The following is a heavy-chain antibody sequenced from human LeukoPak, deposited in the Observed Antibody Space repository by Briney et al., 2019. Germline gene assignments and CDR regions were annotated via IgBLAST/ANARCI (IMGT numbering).Heavy chain of an antibody. D-gene: IGHD3-22*01. Sequence: ASVKVSCKASGYIFTAYYIHWLRQAPGQGLEWMGYINPSNGDTHYAQKLQGRVTMTTDTSTSTAYMELRSLRSDDTAVYYCAREVPYDSSRYYQPFDYWGQGTLVTVSS. CDR3: AREVPYDSSRYYQPFDY. V-gene: IGHV1-18*04. J-gene: IGHJ4*02. CDR2: INPSNGDT. CDR1: GYIFTAYY.